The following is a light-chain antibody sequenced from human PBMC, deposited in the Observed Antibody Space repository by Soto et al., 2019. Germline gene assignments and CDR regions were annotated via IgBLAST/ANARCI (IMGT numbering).Light chain of an antibody. Sequence: DIQMTQSPSSLSASVGDRITITCRASQSIGTYLNWFQQKPGKVPKLLIFSASNLQSGVPSRFSAGGSGTDFTLTIGSLQPEDFATYYCQLATDTLWTFGQGTKVEVK. V-gene: IGKV1-39*01. CDR1: QSIGTY. CDR2: SAS. J-gene: IGKJ1*01. CDR3: QLATDTLWT.